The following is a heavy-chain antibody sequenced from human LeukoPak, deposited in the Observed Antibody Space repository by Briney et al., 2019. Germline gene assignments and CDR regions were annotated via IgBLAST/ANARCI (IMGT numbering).Heavy chain of an antibody. D-gene: IGHD6-25*01. J-gene: IGHJ4*02. CDR1: GVSISSGGYY. V-gene: IGHV4-31*03. Sequence: SETLSLTCTVSGVSISSGGYYWSWIRQHPGKSLEWIGYIYYGGSSYYNPSLKSRIAISVDTSKNQFSLQLSSVTAADTAVYYCASQAATTEEPFDFWGQGTLVTVSS. CDR3: ASQAATTEEPFDF. CDR2: IYYGGSS.